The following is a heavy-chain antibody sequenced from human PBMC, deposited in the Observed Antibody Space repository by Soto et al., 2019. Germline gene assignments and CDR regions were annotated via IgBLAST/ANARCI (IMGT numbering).Heavy chain of an antibody. J-gene: IGHJ4*02. CDR1: GYTFTSYA. CDR3: ASSITGTIRY. Sequence: QVQLVQSGAEVKKPGASVKVSCKASGYTFTSYAMHWVRQAPGQRLEWMGWTNAGNGNTKYSQKCAGRVTITSDTSASTAYMELSSLRSEDTAVYYCASSITGTIRYWGQGTLVTVSS. CDR2: TNAGNGNT. D-gene: IGHD1-7*01. V-gene: IGHV1-3*01.